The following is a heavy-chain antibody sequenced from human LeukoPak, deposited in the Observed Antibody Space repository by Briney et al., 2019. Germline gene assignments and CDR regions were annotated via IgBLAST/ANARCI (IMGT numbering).Heavy chain of an antibody. CDR3: ARGPGYSGYDFSYYMDV. V-gene: IGHV3-64*01. D-gene: IGHD5-12*01. Sequence: GGSLRLSCAASGFTFSSYAMHWVRQAPGKGLEYVSAISSNGGSTYYANSVKGRFTISRDNSKNTLYLQMGSLRAEDMAVYYCARGPGYSGYDFSYYMDVWGKGTTVTVSS. CDR2: ISSNGGST. J-gene: IGHJ6*03. CDR1: GFTFSSYA.